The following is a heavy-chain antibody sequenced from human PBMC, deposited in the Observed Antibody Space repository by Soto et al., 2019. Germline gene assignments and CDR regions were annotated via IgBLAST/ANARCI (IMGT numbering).Heavy chain of an antibody. CDR2: IYYSGST. D-gene: IGHD3-10*01. Sequence: QVQLQESGPGLVKPSQTLSLTCTVSGGSISSGGYYWSWIRQHPGKGLEWIGYIYYSGSTYYNPSLQSRFTIAVDTSKNQFSLKLSSVTAADTAVYYCARDAAVRGARRLDPWGQGTLVTVSS. V-gene: IGHV4-31*03. J-gene: IGHJ5*02. CDR1: GGSISSGGYY. CDR3: ARDAAVRGARRLDP.